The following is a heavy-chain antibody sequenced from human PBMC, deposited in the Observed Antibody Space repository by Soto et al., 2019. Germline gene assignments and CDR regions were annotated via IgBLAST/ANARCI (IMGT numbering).Heavy chain of an antibody. CDR2: ISYDGSNK. Sequence: QVQLVESGGGVVQPGRSLRLSCAASGFTFSSYAMHWVRQAPGKGLEWVAVISYDGSNKYYADSVKGRFTISRDNSKHTLYLQMNSLRAEDTAVYYCARTGDLAWSGYSQRWERYYYYGMDVWGQGTTVTVSS. V-gene: IGHV3-30-3*01. J-gene: IGHJ6*02. CDR3: ARTGDLAWSGYSQRWERYYYYGMDV. CDR1: GFTFSSYA. D-gene: IGHD3-3*01.